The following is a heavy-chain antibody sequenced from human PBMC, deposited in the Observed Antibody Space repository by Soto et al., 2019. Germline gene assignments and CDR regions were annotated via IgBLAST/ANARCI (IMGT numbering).Heavy chain of an antibody. CDR2: IIPIFGTA. CDR3: ARAQTNSGYEPALFDY. V-gene: IGHV1-69*13. Sequence: SVKVSCKASGGTFNSYAISWVRQAPGQGLEWMGGIIPIFGTANYAQKFQGRVTITSDESTSTAYMELSSLRSEDTAVYYCARAQTNSGYEPALFDYWRQGTLVTVSS. CDR1: GGTFNSYA. D-gene: IGHD5-12*01. J-gene: IGHJ4*02.